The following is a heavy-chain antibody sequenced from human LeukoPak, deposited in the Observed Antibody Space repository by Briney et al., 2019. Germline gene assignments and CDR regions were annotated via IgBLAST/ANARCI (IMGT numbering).Heavy chain of an antibody. CDR1: GYTFTSYA. D-gene: IGHD6-6*01. Sequence: AAVKVSCKASGYTFTSYAMNWGRQAPVQGLEWMGWISAYNGNTNYAQKLQGRVTMTTDTSTSTAYMELRSLRSDDTAVYYCARRTEYSSSGPLDYWGQGTLVTVSS. CDR2: ISAYNGNT. J-gene: IGHJ4*02. CDR3: ARRTEYSSSGPLDY. V-gene: IGHV1-18*01.